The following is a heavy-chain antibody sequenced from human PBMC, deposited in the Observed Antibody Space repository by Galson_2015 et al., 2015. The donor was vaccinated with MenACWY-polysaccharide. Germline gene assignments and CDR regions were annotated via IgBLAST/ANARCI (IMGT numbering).Heavy chain of an antibody. J-gene: IGHJ4*02. Sequence: SLRLSCAASGFTFSSYWMSWVRQAPGKGLEWVAHIKRDESEKYYVDSVKGRFAISRDNSKNSLYLQMNSLRAEDTALYYCARGYSAYDWGQGTLVTVSA. CDR2: IKRDESEK. CDR1: GFTFSSYW. V-gene: IGHV3-7*04. D-gene: IGHD5-12*01. CDR3: ARGYSAYD.